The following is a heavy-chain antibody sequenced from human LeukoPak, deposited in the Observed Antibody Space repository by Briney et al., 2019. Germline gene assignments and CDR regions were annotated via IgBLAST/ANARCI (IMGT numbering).Heavy chain of an antibody. V-gene: IGHV3-21*01. D-gene: IGHD3-16*02. CDR2: ISSSSSYI. CDR3: GLGELSQTPIDY. Sequence: GSLRLSCAASGFTFSSYSMNWVRQAPGKWLEWVSSISSSSSYIYYADSVKGRFTISRDNAKNSLYLQMNSLRAEDTAVYYCGLGELSQTPIDYWGQGTLVTVSS. J-gene: IGHJ4*02. CDR1: GFTFSSYS.